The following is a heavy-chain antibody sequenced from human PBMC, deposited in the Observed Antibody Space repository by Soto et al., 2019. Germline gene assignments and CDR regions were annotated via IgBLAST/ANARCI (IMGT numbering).Heavy chain of an antibody. Sequence: GESLKISCKGSGCSFTSYWIGWVRQMPGKGLEWMGIIYPGDSDTRYSPSFQGQVTISADKSISTAYLQWSSLKASDTAMYYCATAYCGGDCYVYYYGMDVWGQGTTVTVSS. D-gene: IGHD2-21*02. J-gene: IGHJ6*02. V-gene: IGHV5-51*01. CDR1: GCSFTSYW. CDR3: ATAYCGGDCYVYYYGMDV. CDR2: IYPGDSDT.